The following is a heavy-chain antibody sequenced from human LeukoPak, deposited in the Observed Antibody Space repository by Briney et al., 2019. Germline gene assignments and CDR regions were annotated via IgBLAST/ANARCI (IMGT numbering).Heavy chain of an antibody. CDR3: ARQLKMSTTRVAAFEI. Sequence: PSETLSLTSTVPGGSVNNYYWSWIRQPPGEGLEWIGYIYSNGITNYNPSLQSRVTISIDTSKNQFPLKFNSITVADTARYYCARQLKMSTTRVAAFEIWGQGTMVTVSS. CDR1: GGSVNNYY. D-gene: IGHD5-24*01. CDR2: IYSNGIT. V-gene: IGHV4-59*08. J-gene: IGHJ3*02.